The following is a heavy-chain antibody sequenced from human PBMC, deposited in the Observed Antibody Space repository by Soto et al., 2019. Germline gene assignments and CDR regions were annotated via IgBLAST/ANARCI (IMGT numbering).Heavy chain of an antibody. D-gene: IGHD6-13*01. CDR2: ISSSSSYI. CDR3: ARARSSWRGGYYYYYGMDV. Sequence: GGSLRLSCAASGFTFSSYSMNWVRQAPGKGLEWVSSISSSSSYIYYADSVKGRFTISRDNAKNSLYLQMNSLRAEDTAVYYCARARSSWRGGYYYYYGMDVWGQGTTVTVSS. V-gene: IGHV3-21*01. CDR1: GFTFSSYS. J-gene: IGHJ6*02.